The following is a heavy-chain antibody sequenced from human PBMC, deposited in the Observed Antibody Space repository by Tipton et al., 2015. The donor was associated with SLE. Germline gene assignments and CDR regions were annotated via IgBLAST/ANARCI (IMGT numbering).Heavy chain of an antibody. CDR3: ARGSGVTDFDY. CDR2: INHSGMT. J-gene: IGHJ4*02. V-gene: IGHV4-34*01. Sequence: TLSLTCTVYGGSFSGYYWSWIRQPPGKGLEWIGEINHSGMTNYNPSLKSRVTMSVDTSKNQFSLKLTSVTAADTAVYYCARGSGVTDFDYWGQGALVTVSS. CDR1: GGSFSGYY. D-gene: IGHD2-21*02.